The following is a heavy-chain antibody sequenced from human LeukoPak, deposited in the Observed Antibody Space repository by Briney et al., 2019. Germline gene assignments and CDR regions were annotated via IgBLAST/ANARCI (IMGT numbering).Heavy chain of an antibody. CDR1: GGSISSYY. V-gene: IGHV4-59*01. Sequence: SETQSLTCTVSGGSISSYYWSWIRQPPGKGLEWIGYIYYSGSTNYNPSLKSRVTISVDTSKNQFSLKLSSVTAADTAVYYCARAVREGRMDYWGQGTLVTVSS. D-gene: IGHD3-10*01. J-gene: IGHJ4*02. CDR3: ARAVREGRMDY. CDR2: IYYSGST.